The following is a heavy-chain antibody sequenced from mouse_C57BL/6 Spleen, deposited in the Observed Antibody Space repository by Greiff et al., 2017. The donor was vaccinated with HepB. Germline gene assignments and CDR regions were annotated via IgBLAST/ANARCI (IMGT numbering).Heavy chain of an antibody. CDR3: ARSGYSNPFFAY. Sequence: VQLQQPGAELVMPGASVKLSCKASGYTFTSYWMHWVKQRPGQGLEWIGEIDPSDSYTNYNQKFKGKSTLTVDKSSSTAYMQLSSLTSEDSAVYYCARSGYSNPFFAYWGQGTLVTVSA. D-gene: IGHD2-5*01. CDR2: IDPSDSYT. V-gene: IGHV1-69*01. J-gene: IGHJ3*01. CDR1: GYTFTSYW.